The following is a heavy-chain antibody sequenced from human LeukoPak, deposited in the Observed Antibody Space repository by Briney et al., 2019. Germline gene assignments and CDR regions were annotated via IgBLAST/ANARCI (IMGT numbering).Heavy chain of an antibody. J-gene: IGHJ4*02. CDR3: ARVSTHVEMATIAYYFDY. D-gene: IGHD5-24*01. Sequence: PSEALSLTCTVSGGSISSYYWSWIRQPAGKGLEWIGRIYTSGSTNYNPSLKSRVTMSVDTSENQFSPKLSSVTAADTAVYYCARVSTHVEMATIAYYFDYWGQGTLVTVSS. CDR1: GGSISSYY. CDR2: IYTSGST. V-gene: IGHV4-4*07.